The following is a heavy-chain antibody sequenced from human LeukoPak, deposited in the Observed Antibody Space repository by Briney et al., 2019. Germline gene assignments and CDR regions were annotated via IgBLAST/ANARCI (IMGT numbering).Heavy chain of an antibody. CDR2: INPISGGT. CDR1: VYTFTGYY. J-gene: IGHJ4*02. CDR3: ARVTRTSAQYFDY. Sequence: ASVNVSCKASVYTFTGYYIHWVRQAPGQGLEWMGWINPISGGTYYAQKFQGRVTMTRDTSISTAYMEMSRLRSDDTAVYYCARVTRTSAQYFDYWGQGTLVTVSS. D-gene: IGHD2-2*01. V-gene: IGHV1-2*02.